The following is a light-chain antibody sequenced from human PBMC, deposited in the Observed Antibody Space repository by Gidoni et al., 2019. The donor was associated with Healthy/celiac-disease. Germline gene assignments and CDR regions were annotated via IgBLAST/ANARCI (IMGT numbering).Light chain of an antibody. CDR3: SSYTSSSTLV. V-gene: IGLV2-14*01. J-gene: IGLJ2*01. CDR2: EVS. Sequence: QSALTQPASVSGSPGQSITISCTGTSSDVGGYKYVSWYQPPPGKAPKLMIYEVSNRPSGVSNRFSGSKSCNTASLTISGLQAEDEADYYCSSYTSSSTLVFGGGTKLTVL. CDR1: SSDVGGYKY.